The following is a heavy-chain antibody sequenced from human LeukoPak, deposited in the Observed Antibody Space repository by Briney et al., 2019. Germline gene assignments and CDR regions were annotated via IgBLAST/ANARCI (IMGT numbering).Heavy chain of an antibody. Sequence: SETLSLTCTVSGGSISSYYWSWVRQPPGKGLEWIGYIFYTGSTNYNPSLKSRVTISVLTSKNRFSLKLSSVTAADTAVYYCATLTGGDDAFDIWGQGTMVTVSS. CDR2: IFYTGST. CDR1: GGSISSYY. CDR3: ATLTGGDDAFDI. J-gene: IGHJ3*02. V-gene: IGHV4-59*01. D-gene: IGHD4-23*01.